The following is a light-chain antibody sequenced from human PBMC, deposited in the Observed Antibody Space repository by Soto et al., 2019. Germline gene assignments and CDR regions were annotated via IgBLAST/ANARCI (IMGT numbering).Light chain of an antibody. J-gene: IGKJ1*01. CDR2: GAS. CDR1: QGISSW. V-gene: IGKV1-12*01. Sequence: DIQMTQSPSSVSASVGDRVTITCRASQGISSWLVWYQQKPGKAPKLLIYGASSLQSGVPSRFSGNGYGTDFTLTITSLQHEDFASYYCQQANSFPWTFGQGTKVEIK. CDR3: QQANSFPWT.